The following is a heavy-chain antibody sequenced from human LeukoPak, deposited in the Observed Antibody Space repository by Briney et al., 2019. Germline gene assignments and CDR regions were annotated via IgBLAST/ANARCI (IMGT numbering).Heavy chain of an antibody. Sequence: GGSLRLSCAASGFTFSSYEMNWVRQAPGKGLEWVSYISSSGSAIYYADSVKGRFTISRDNAKNSLYLQMNSLRAEDTAIYYCARDPVVGAMNFDYWGQGTLVTVAS. CDR1: GFTFSSYE. D-gene: IGHD1-26*01. CDR2: ISSSGSAI. J-gene: IGHJ4*02. V-gene: IGHV3-48*03. CDR3: ARDPVVGAMNFDY.